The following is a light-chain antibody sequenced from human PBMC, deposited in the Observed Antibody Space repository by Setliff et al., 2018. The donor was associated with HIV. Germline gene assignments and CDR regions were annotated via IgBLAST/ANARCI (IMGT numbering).Light chain of an antibody. CDR2: NVD. Sequence: QSALTQPASVSGSPGQSITISCTGTSSDIGSSNFVSWYQQHPGKAPKVMIYNVDKRPSGVSNRFSGSKSGNTASLTISGLQTEDEADYYCSSYTSSLTYVFGTGTKVTV. V-gene: IGLV2-14*03. CDR3: SSYTSSLTYV. J-gene: IGLJ1*01. CDR1: SSDIGSSNF.